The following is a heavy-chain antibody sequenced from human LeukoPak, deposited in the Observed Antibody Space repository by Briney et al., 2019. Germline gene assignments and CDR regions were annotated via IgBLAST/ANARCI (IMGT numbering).Heavy chain of an antibody. J-gene: IGHJ6*03. V-gene: IGHV4-59*10. CDR2: IYTSGST. CDR1: GGSFSSYY. CDR3: ARGSDCSGGSCYGHYYYYYMDV. Sequence: PSETLSLTCAVYGGSFSSYYWSWIRQPAGKGLEWIGRIYTSGSTNYNPSLKSRVTISVDTSKNQFSLKLSSVTAADTAVYYCARGSDCSGGSCYGHYYYYYMDVWGKGTTVTISS. D-gene: IGHD2-15*01.